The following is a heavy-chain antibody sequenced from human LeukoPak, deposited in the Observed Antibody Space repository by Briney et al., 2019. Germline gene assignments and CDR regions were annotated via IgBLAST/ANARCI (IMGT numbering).Heavy chain of an antibody. CDR1: GFTFSSYE. J-gene: IGHJ4*02. V-gene: IGHV3-48*03. D-gene: IGHD1-1*01. CDR3: ARDLGTPSDY. CDR2: ISSSGSTI. Sequence: GGALRLSCAASGFTFSSYEMNWVRQAPGKGLEWVSYISSSGSTIYYADSVKGRFTISRDNAKNSLYLQMNSLRAEDTAVYYCARDLGTPSDYWGQGTLVTVSS.